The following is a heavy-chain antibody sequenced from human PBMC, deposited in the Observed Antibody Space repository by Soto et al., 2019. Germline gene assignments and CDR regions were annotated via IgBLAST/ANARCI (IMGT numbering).Heavy chain of an antibody. J-gene: IGHJ4*02. D-gene: IGHD3-9*01. V-gene: IGHV3-23*01. CDR3: ANENYDILTGYYKGYFDY. CDR1: GFTFSSYA. Sequence: GGSLRLSCAASGFTFSSYAISWVRQAPGKGLEWVSAISGSGGSTYYADSVKGRFTISRDNSKNTLYLQMNSLRAEDTAVYYYANENYDILTGYYKGYFDYWGQGTLVTVS. CDR2: ISGSGGST.